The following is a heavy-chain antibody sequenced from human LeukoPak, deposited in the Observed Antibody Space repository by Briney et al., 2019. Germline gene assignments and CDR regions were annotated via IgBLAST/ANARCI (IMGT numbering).Heavy chain of an antibody. V-gene: IGHV3-23*01. D-gene: IGHD2-2*01. CDR2: ISGSGGST. CDR3: AKTVNIVVVPAENWFDP. CDR1: GFTFSSYA. Sequence: GGSLRLSCAASGFTFSSYAMSWVRQAPGKGLEWVSAISGSGGSTYYADSVKGRFTISRDNFKNTLYLQMNSLRAEDTAVYYCAKTVNIVVVPAENWFDPWGQGTLVTVSS. J-gene: IGHJ5*02.